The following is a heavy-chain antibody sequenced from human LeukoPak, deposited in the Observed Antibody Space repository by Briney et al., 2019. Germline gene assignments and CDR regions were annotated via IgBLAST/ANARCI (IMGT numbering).Heavy chain of an antibody. CDR3: ARDHPSGPNYDILTGYYGSDY. CDR2: INPSGGRT. CDR1: GYTFTSYY. D-gene: IGHD3-9*01. J-gene: IGHJ4*02. V-gene: IGHV1-46*01. Sequence: ASVKVSCKASGYTFTSYYMHWVRQAPGQGLEWMGIINPSGGRTSYAQKFQGRVTMTRDTSTSTVYMELSSLRSEDTAVYYCARDHPSGPNYDILTGYYGSDYWGQGTLVTVSS.